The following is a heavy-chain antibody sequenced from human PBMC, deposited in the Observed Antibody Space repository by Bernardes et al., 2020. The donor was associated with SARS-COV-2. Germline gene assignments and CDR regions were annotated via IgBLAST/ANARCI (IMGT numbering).Heavy chain of an antibody. Sequence: SGPTLLKPTQTLTLTCPFSVFSLSPAGVGVAWIRQPPGKALEWLALIYWDDDKRYSPSLKSRLTITKDTSKNQVVLTMTNMDPVDTATYYCAHSRRGYSYGGFVPLGQVTLVTVSA. CDR1: VFSLSPAGVG. CDR3: AHSRRGYSYGGFVP. CDR2: IYWDDDK. J-gene: IGHJ5*02. D-gene: IGHD5-18*01. V-gene: IGHV2-5*02.